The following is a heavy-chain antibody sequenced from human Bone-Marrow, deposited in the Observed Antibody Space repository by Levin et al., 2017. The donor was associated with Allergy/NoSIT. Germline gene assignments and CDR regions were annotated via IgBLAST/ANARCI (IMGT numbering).Heavy chain of an antibody. CDR2: INPSYGST. Sequence: ASVKVSCKASGYTFTNYYIHWVRQAPGQGLEWMGIINPSYGSTSYAQKFEGRVSMTRDTSTTTVYMELSSLRSEDTAVYYCVRDAVTSFGVVINPGAFDVWGQGTMVTVSS. V-gene: IGHV1-46*01. J-gene: IGHJ3*01. D-gene: IGHD3-3*01. CDR1: GYTFTNYY. CDR3: VRDAVTSFGVVINPGAFDV.